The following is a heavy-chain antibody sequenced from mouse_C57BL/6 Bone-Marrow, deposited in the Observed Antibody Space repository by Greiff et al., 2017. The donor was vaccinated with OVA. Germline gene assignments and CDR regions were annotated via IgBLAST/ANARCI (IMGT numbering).Heavy chain of an antibody. Sequence: EVQLQESGGGLVKPGGSLKLSCAASGFTFSDYGMHWVRQAPEKGLEWVAYISSGSSTIYYADTVKGRFTISRDNAKNTLFLQMTSLRSEDTAMYYCARLYYGSSYPWFAYWGQGTLVTVSA. CDR3: ARLYYGSSYPWFAY. V-gene: IGHV5-17*01. CDR1: GFTFSDYG. CDR2: ISSGSSTI. J-gene: IGHJ3*01. D-gene: IGHD1-1*01.